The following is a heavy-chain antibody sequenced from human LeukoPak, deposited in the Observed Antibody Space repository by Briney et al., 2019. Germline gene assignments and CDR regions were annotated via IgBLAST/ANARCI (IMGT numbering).Heavy chain of an antibody. CDR3: ATSTVAKYDY. D-gene: IGHD4-11*01. Sequence: PGGSLRLSCAASGFTFSSYAMSWVRQAPGRGLEWVSAISGSGGSTYYADSVKGRFTISRDNSKNTLYLQMNSLRAEDTALYYCATSTVAKYDYWGQGTLVAVSS. CDR1: GFTFSSYA. CDR2: ISGSGGST. J-gene: IGHJ4*02. V-gene: IGHV3-23*01.